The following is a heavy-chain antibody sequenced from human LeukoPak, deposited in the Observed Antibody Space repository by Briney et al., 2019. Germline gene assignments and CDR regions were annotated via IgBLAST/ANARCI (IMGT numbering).Heavy chain of an antibody. CDR3: ARGLGYCSGGGCPRRAFDI. CDR1: GFTFSDYY. D-gene: IGHD2-15*01. Sequence: PGGSLRLSCTASGFTFSDYYMSWIRQAPGKGLEWVSFISSSGSTIYYADSMKGRFTISRDNAKNSVYLQMNSLRAEDTAVYYCARGLGYCSGGGCPRRAFDIWGQGTVVTVSS. J-gene: IGHJ3*02. CDR2: ISSSGSTI. V-gene: IGHV3-11*01.